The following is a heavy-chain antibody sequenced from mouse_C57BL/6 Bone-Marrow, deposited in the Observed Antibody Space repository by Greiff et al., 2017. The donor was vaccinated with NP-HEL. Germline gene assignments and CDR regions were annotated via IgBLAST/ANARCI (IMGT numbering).Heavy chain of an antibody. D-gene: IGHD1-1*01. CDR3: ASPHYYGSSYVDY. V-gene: IGHV1-76*01. CDR1: GYTFTDYY. CDR2: IYPGSGNT. Sequence: QVQLKESGAELVRPGASVKLSCKASGYTFTDYYINWVKQRPGQGLEWIARIYPGSGNTYYNEKFKGKATLTAEKSSSTAYMQLSSLTSEDSAVYFCASPHYYGSSYVDYWGQGTTLTVSS. J-gene: IGHJ2*01.